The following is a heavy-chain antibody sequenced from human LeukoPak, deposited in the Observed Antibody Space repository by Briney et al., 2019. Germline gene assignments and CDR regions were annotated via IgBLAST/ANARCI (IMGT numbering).Heavy chain of an antibody. J-gene: IGHJ6*02. CDR3: ARGRDYGDNPYYYYGMDV. Sequence: GASVKVSCKAPGGTFSSYAISWVRQAPGQGLEWMGRIIPILGIANYAQKFQGRVTITADKSTSTAYMELSSLRSEDTAVYYCARGRDYGDNPYYYYGMDVWGQGTTVTVSS. V-gene: IGHV1-69*04. CDR2: IIPILGIA. CDR1: GGTFSSYA. D-gene: IGHD4-17*01.